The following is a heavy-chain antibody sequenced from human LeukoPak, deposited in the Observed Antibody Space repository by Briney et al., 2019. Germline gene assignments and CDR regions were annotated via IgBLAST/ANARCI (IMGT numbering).Heavy chain of an antibody. CDR3: ARAVAGTGPHYYYYYMDV. CDR1: GFTFSNYD. CDR2: IQYDGSNK. J-gene: IGHJ6*03. V-gene: IGHV3-30*02. D-gene: IGHD6-19*01. Sequence: PGGSLRLSCTASGFTFSNYDIHWVRQAPGKGLEWVAFIQYDGSNKYYADSVKGRFTISRDNSKNTLYLLMNSLRAEDTAVYYCARAVAGTGPHYYYYYMDVWGKGTTVTVSS.